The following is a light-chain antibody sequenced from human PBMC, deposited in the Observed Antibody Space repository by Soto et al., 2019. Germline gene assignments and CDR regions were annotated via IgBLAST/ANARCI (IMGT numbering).Light chain of an antibody. Sequence: EIVMTQSPATLSVSPGERATLSCRASQSVGRNLAWYQQKPGQAPRLLIYGTSTRATSIPARFSGSGSETEFTLIISSLQSEDFAVYYCQHYNNWPPIFTFGPGAKVDIK. CDR2: GTS. J-gene: IGKJ3*01. CDR3: QHYNNWPPIFT. CDR1: QSVGRN. V-gene: IGKV3-15*01.